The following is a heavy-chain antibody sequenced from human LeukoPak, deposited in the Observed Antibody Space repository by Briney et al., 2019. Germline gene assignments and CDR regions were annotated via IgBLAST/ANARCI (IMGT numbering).Heavy chain of an antibody. Sequence: PGGSLRLSCAASGFTVSSNYMSWVRQAPGKGLEWVSVIYSGGSTYYADSVKGRFTISRDNSKNTLYLQMNSLRAEDTAVYYCARQREMTYYYDSSGHGENFFDYWGQGTLVTVSS. V-gene: IGHV3-66*04. D-gene: IGHD3-22*01. CDR3: ARQREMTYYYDSSGHGENFFDY. CDR1: GFTVSSNY. J-gene: IGHJ4*02. CDR2: IYSGGST.